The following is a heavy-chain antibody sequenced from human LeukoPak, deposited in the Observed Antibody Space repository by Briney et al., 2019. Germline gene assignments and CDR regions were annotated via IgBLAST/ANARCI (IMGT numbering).Heavy chain of an antibody. J-gene: IGHJ6*03. V-gene: IGHV4-4*07. CDR1: GGSISSYY. CDR2: MYTSGST. Sequence: SETLSLTCTVSGGSISSYYWSWIRQPAGKGLEWIGRMYTSGSTNYNPSLKSRVTMSVDTSKNQFSLKLSSVTAADTAVHYCARVVLLWFGESYYMDVWGKGTTVTVSS. D-gene: IGHD3-10*01. CDR3: ARVVLLWFGESYYMDV.